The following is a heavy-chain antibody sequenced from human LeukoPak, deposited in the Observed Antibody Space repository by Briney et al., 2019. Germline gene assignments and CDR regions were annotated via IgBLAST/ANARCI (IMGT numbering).Heavy chain of an antibody. CDR2: IYYSGST. V-gene: IGHV4-59*01. J-gene: IGHJ4*02. CDR1: GGSISSYY. D-gene: IGHD3-10*01. CDR3: ARHILYGSGSYYNFDY. Sequence: SETLSLTCTVSGGSISSYYWSWIRQPPGKGLEWIGYIYYSGSTNYNPSLKSRVTISVDTSKNQFSLKLSSVTAADTAVYYCARHILYGSGSYYNFDYWGQGTLVTVSS.